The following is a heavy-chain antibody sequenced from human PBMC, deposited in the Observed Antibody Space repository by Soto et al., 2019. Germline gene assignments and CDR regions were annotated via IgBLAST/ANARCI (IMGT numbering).Heavy chain of an antibody. CDR2: IYRTGST. Sequence: LXLXCAVCGGAFTSXSWWTWVRQPPGQGLEWIGEIYRTGSTNYNPSLKSRVTISLEKSENQFSLKVTSLTAADTAVYYCASRDPGTSVDYWGQGTLGTVSS. J-gene: IGHJ4*02. CDR3: ASRDPGTSVDY. V-gene: IGHV4-4*02. D-gene: IGHD1-26*01. CDR1: GGAFTSXSW.